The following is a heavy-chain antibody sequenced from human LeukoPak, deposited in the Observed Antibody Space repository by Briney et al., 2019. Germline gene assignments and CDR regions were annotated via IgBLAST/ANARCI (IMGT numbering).Heavy chain of an antibody. Sequence: LSLTCTVSGGSISSSAYYWAWIRQAPGKGLEWLSYISSSGSTIYYVDSVKGRFTISRDNAKNSLYLQMNSLRAEDTAVYYCARVASSGWLLDYWGQGTLVTVSS. J-gene: IGHJ4*02. V-gene: IGHV3-11*01. CDR3: ARVASSGWLLDY. D-gene: IGHD6-19*01. CDR1: GGSISSSAYY. CDR2: ISSSGSTI.